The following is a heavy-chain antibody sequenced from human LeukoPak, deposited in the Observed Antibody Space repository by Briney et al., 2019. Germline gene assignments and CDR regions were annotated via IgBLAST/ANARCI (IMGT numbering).Heavy chain of an antibody. J-gene: IGHJ4*02. CDR1: GASISGNY. CDR2: ISVSGST. V-gene: IGHV4-4*07. CDR3: AGGPLTYYYGSNPYPPSLNYYFDY. Sequence: SETLSLTCTVSGASISGNYWNWIRQPAGEGLEWLGRISVSGSTNYSPSLNSRVTMSIDTSENQFSLRLSSVTAADTAVYFCAGGPLTYYYGSNPYPPSLNYYFDYWGLGTLVTVSS. D-gene: IGHD3-22*01.